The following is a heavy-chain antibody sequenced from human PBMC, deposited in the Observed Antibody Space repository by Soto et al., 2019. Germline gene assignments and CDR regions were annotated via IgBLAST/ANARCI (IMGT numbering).Heavy chain of an antibody. D-gene: IGHD3-10*01. Sequence: EVQLLESGGGLVQPGGSLRLSCAASGFTFSSYPMSWFRQAPGKGLEWVSAISGSGGSTYYADSVKGRFTISRDNSKNTLYLQMNSLRAEDTAVYYCVLWPPYYFDYWGQGTLVTVSS. CDR3: VLWPPYYFDY. V-gene: IGHV3-23*01. J-gene: IGHJ4*02. CDR2: ISGSGGST. CDR1: GFTFSSYP.